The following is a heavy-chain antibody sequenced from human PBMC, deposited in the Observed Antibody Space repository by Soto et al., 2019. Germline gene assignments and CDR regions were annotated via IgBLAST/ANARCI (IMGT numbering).Heavy chain of an antibody. J-gene: IGHJ6*02. CDR1: GGTFSSDA. CDR3: ANLWGDGYNLGQDYNGMDV. V-gene: IGHV1-69*01. Sequence: QVQLVQSGAEVRKPGSSVKVSCKASGGTFSSDAVSWVRQAPGQGLEWMGGLIPILGTTHYAQKFQGRVTITADESTNTAYMELSSLRSDDTAVYYCANLWGDGYNLGQDYNGMDVWGQGTTVIVSS. CDR2: LIPILGTT. D-gene: IGHD5-12*01.